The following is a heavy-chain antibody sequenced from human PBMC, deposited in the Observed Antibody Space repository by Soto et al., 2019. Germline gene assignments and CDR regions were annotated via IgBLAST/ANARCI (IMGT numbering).Heavy chain of an antibody. J-gene: IGHJ4*02. V-gene: IGHV4-30-2*01. Sequence: QLQLQESGSGLVKPSQTLSLTCAVSGGSISSGGYSWSWIRQPPGKGREWIGYIYHSGSTYYNPSLKRRVTISVDRSKTQFSLKLSSVTAADTAVYYCASAITTVTTIDYWGQGTLVTVSS. CDR1: GGSISSGGYS. CDR2: IYHSGST. CDR3: ASAITTVTTIDY. D-gene: IGHD4-17*01.